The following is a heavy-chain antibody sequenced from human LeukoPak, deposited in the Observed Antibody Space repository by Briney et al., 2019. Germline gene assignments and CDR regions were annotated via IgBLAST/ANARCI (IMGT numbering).Heavy chain of an antibody. CDR1: GFTISGYW. D-gene: IGHD3-10*01. CDR3: ARGRAGNYYNHNDY. V-gene: IGHV3-74*01. CDR2: ISDDGSIT. J-gene: IGHJ4*01. Sequence: PGGTLRLSCAASGFTISGYWMHWVSQAPGKGLVWVSGISDDGSITAYADSVKGRFTIYRDNAKNTLYLQMNSLRAEDTAVYYCARGRAGNYYNHNDYWGQGTLVTVSS.